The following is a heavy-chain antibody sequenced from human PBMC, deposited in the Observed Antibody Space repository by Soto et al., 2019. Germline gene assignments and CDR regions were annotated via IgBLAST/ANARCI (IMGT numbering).Heavy chain of an antibody. Sequence: GGALRLSWASSGFTFSSYAMSWVRQAPGKGLEWVSAISGSGGSTYYADSVKGRFTISRDNSKNTLYLQMNSLRAEDTAVYYCAKDFRPSPLDYWGQGTLVTVSS. CDR3: AKDFRPSPLDY. J-gene: IGHJ4*02. CDR1: GFTFSSYA. V-gene: IGHV3-23*01. CDR2: ISGSGGST. D-gene: IGHD6-6*01.